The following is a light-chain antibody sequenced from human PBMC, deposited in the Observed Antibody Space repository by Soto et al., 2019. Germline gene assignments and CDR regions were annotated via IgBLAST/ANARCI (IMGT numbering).Light chain of an antibody. J-gene: IGKJ4*01. Sequence: EIVLTQSPGTLSLSPGERATLSCRASQSVSSSYLAWYQQKPSQPPRLLIYGASSRATGVPARFSGSGSGTDFTLTISRLDPEDFAVYYCQQYGSSPSLTFGGGTKVEIK. V-gene: IGKV3-20*01. CDR2: GAS. CDR3: QQYGSSPSLT. CDR1: QSVSSSY.